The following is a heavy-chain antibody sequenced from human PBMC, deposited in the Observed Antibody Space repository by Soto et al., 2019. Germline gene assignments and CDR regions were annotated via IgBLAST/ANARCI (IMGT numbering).Heavy chain of an antibody. CDR3: ARAAWNYAAFDP. Sequence: WASVKVSCKASGYTFTSYDINWVRQATGQGLEWMGWMNPNSGNTGYAQKFQGRVTMTRNTSISTAYMELSSLRSEDTAVYYCARAAWNYAAFDPWGQGTLVTVSS. CDR2: MNPNSGNT. V-gene: IGHV1-8*01. CDR1: GYTFTSYD. J-gene: IGHJ5*02. D-gene: IGHD1-7*01.